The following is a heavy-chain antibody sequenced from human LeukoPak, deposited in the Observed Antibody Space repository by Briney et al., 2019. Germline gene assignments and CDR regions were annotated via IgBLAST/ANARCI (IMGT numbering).Heavy chain of an antibody. Sequence: TPSETLSLTCSVSGASTTSYYWNWIRQAPGKGLEWIGYIYSDGTTSYSPSLRSRVTISIDTSRNQFSLKLSSVTAADAAVYYCARDTRSYDTSGYYYFDYWGQGTLVTVSS. J-gene: IGHJ4*02. D-gene: IGHD3-22*01. CDR2: IYSDGTT. CDR3: ARDTRSYDTSGYYYFDY. CDR1: GASTTSYY. V-gene: IGHV4-59*01.